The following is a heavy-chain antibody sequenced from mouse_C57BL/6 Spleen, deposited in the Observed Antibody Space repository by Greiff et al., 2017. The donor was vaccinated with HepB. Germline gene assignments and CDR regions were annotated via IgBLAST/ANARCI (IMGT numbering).Heavy chain of an antibody. CDR3: ARGPTGTSYAMDY. V-gene: IGHV1-82*01. Sequence: VQLQQSGPELVKPGASVKISCKASGYAFSSSWMNWVKQRPGKGLEWIGRIYPGDGDTNYNGKFKGKATLTADKSSSTAYMQLSSLTSEDSAVYFCARGPTGTSYAMDYWGQGTSVTVSS. D-gene: IGHD4-1*02. J-gene: IGHJ4*01. CDR1: GYAFSSSW. CDR2: IYPGDGDT.